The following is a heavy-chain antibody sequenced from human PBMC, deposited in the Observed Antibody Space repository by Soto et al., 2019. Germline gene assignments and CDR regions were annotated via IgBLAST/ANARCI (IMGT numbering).Heavy chain of an antibody. CDR3: AKKGVSGTSPGAFDI. V-gene: IGHV3-30*18. D-gene: IGHD6-19*01. Sequence: GGSLRLSCAGSGFTFSSYGMHWVRQAPGKGLEWVAVISYDGSPKYYADSVKGRFTISRDNSKNTLYLQMNSLRAEDTAVYYCAKKGVSGTSPGAFDIWGQGTMVTVSS. CDR1: GFTFSSYG. J-gene: IGHJ3*02. CDR2: ISYDGSPK.